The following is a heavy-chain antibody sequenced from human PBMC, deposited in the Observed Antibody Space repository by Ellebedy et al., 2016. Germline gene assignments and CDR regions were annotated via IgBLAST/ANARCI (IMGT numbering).Heavy chain of an antibody. J-gene: IGHJ6*02. CDR3: ARVRSPDYSTNYDLDV. Sequence: GESLKISXAASRFMVRPYAIHWVRQAPGKGLEWVAAISNDGNDENYGASVKGRFSISRDNSKNRVYLQMSSLRLEDTAVYSCARVRSPDYSTNYDLDVWGQGTTVTVSS. CDR2: ISNDGNDE. D-gene: IGHD3-22*01. V-gene: IGHV3-30*03. CDR1: RFMVRPYA.